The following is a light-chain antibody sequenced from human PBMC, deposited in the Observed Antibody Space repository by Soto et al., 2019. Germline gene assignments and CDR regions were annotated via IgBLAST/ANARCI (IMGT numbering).Light chain of an antibody. J-gene: IGKJ5*01. CDR3: PQYSNWPRP. Sequence: ILVTQSPAALSVSPSERATLSWRAGQNIHTNLAWYQQKPGQAPRLLFYGASTGATGLPARFSGSGSGTEFTLTINSLQAEDCAVYSCPQYSNWPRPFAQGTRLEIK. CDR2: GAS. CDR1: QNIHTN. V-gene: IGKV3-15*01.